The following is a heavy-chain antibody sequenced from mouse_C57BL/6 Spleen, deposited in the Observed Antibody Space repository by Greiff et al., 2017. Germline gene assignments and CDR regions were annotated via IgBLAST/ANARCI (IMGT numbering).Heavy chain of an antibody. CDR1: GYSFTDYN. J-gene: IGHJ3*01. CDR3: ARDYYGSGAWFAY. Sequence: VQLQQSGPELVKPGASVKISCKASGYSFTDYNMNWVKQSNGKSLEWIGVINPNYGTTSYNQKFKGKATLTVDQSSSTAYMQLNSRTSEAAAVYYCARDYYGSGAWFAYWGQGTLVTVSA. CDR2: INPNYGTT. D-gene: IGHD1-1*01. V-gene: IGHV1-39*01.